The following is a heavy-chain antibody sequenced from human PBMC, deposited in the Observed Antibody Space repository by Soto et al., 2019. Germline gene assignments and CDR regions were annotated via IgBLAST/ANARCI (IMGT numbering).Heavy chain of an antibody. CDR2: MNPNSGNT. CDR1: GYTFTSYD. CDR3: VRTDEAGNVHD. V-gene: IGHV1-8*01. Sequence: QVQLVQSGAEVKKPGASVKVSCKASGYTFTSYDINWVRQATGQGLEWMGWMNPNSGNTGYAQKFQGRVTMTRNTSISTSYMELSSLRYYDPAVYYFVRTDEAGNVHDWGQGTLVYVSS. J-gene: IGHJ4*02.